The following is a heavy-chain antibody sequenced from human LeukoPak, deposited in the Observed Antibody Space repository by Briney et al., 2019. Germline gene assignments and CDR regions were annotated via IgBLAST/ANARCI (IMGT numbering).Heavy chain of an antibody. J-gene: IGHJ3*02. CDR1: GGSISSGGYY. Sequence: KASETLSLTCTVSGGSISSGGYYWSWIRQHPGKGLEWIGYIYYSGSTYYNPSLKSRVTISVDTSKNQFSLKLSSVTAADTAVYYCAASYQLLSDDAFDIWGQGTMVTVSS. D-gene: IGHD2-2*01. CDR3: AASYQLLSDDAFDI. CDR2: IYYSGST. V-gene: IGHV4-31*03.